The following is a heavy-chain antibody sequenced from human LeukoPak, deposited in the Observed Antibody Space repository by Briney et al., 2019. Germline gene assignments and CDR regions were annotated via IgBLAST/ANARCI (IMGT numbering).Heavy chain of an antibody. J-gene: IGHJ4*02. Sequence: SETLSLTCTVSGGSISSGGYYWSWIRQHPGKGLEWIGYIYYSGSTYYNPSPKSRVTISVDTSKNQFSLKLSSVTAADTAVYYCARARRGTVTFDYWGQGTLVTVSS. CDR2: IYYSGST. CDR1: GGSISSGGYY. V-gene: IGHV4-31*03. D-gene: IGHD4-11*01. CDR3: ARARRGTVTFDY.